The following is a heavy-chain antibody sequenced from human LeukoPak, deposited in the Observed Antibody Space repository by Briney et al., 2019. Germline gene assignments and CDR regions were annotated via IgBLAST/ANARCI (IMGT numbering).Heavy chain of an antibody. V-gene: IGHV4-34*01. D-gene: IGHD5-24*01. CDR1: GGSFSDDC. CDR2: INPGGST. CDR3: ARVHGHNLGTLDY. J-gene: IGHJ4*02. Sequence: SETLSLTCTVYGGSFSDDCWSWVRQPPGEGLQWIGEINPGGSTNKNPSLQSRLIMSVDTSKNQFSLNLTSVTAADTAVYYCARVHGHNLGTLDYWGQGILVTVTS.